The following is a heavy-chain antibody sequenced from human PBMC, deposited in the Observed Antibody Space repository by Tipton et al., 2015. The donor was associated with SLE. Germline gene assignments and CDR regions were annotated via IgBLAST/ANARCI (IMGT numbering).Heavy chain of an antibody. V-gene: IGHV3-23*01. Sequence: SLRLSCAASGFTFSSYAMSWVRQAPGKGLEWVSAISATGGSTWFADSVKGRFTFSRDNSKNTLYLQMKSLRADDTAVYYCVREEFTKSAFDIWGQGTMVTVSS. CDR3: VREEFTKSAFDI. D-gene: IGHD3-3*01. J-gene: IGHJ3*02. CDR2: ISATGGST. CDR1: GFTFSSYA.